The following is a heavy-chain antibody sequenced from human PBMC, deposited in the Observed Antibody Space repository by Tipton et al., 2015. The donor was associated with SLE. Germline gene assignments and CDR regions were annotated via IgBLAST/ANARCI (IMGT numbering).Heavy chain of an antibody. V-gene: IGHV3-74*01. CDR1: GFTFSSYW. Sequence: SLRLSCAASGFTFSSYWMHWVRQAPGKGLVWVSRITSDGSSTTYADSVKGRFTISRDNAKNTVYLQMNSLRADDTAVYYCARGAQYSSLIDHWGQGTLVTVSS. CDR3: ARGAQYSSLIDH. J-gene: IGHJ4*02. D-gene: IGHD6-19*01. CDR2: ITSDGSST.